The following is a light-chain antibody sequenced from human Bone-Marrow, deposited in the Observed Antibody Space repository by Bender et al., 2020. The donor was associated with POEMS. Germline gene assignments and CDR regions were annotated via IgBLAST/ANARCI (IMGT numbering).Light chain of an antibody. CDR3: YSPADNNLRV. CDR2: QDS. Sequence: SYELTQPPSVSVSPGQTSSITCAGENLGDKFVCWYQQKPGQSPVLVIYQDSKRPSGIPERFSGSNSGNTAALTIGGTQAMDEADYYCYSPADNNLRVFGGGTKLTVL. V-gene: IGLV3-1*01. CDR1: NLGDKF. J-gene: IGLJ3*02.